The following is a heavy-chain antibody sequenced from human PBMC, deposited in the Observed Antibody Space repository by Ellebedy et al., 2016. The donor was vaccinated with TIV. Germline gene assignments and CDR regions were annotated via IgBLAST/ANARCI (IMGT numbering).Heavy chain of an antibody. J-gene: IGHJ4*02. CDR2: IYYSGST. CDR1: GGSISSYY. Sequence: MPSETLSLTCTVSGGSISSYYWSWIRQPPGKGLEWIGSIYYSGSTYYNPSLKSRVTISVDTSKNQFSLKLSSVTAADTAVYYCASPDYGGNFDYWGQGTLVTVSS. V-gene: IGHV4-59*05. D-gene: IGHD4-23*01. CDR3: ASPDYGGNFDY.